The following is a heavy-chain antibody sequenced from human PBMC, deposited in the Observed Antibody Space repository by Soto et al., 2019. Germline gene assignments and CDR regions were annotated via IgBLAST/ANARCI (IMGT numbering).Heavy chain of an antibody. CDR2: IKDGGRT. D-gene: IGHD5-12*01. Sequence: QVQLQQWGAGLLKPSETLSLNCAVNGGSLSGYYWSWIRQPPGKGLEWIGEIKDGGRTNYSPSLMTRATVSSHTSHNQLSRKLYCVTAADTGVYYCARGQEGVVATHWDQGTLVNVS. CDR1: GGSLSGYY. V-gene: IGHV4-34*01. J-gene: IGHJ4*02. CDR3: ARGQEGVVATH.